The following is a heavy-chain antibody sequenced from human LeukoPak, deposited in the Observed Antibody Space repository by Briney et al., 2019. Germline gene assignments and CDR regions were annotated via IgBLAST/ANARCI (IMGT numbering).Heavy chain of an antibody. CDR1: GGSISSSSYY. D-gene: IGHD6-19*01. CDR3: AAHSGRKTANWFDP. CDR2: IYYSGST. Sequence: SETLSLTCTVSGGSISSSSYYWGWIRQPPGKGLEWIGSIYYSGSTYYNPSLKSRVTISVDTSKNQFSLKLSSVTAADTAVYYCAAHSGRKTANWFDPWGQGTLVTVSS. V-gene: IGHV4-39*01. J-gene: IGHJ5*02.